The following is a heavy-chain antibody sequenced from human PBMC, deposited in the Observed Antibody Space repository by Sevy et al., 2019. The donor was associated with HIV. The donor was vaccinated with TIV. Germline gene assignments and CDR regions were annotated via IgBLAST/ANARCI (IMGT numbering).Heavy chain of an antibody. CDR2: IKSKTDSATR. CDR3: TACTGRSDFDY. D-gene: IGHD2-15*01. Sequence: GGSLRLSCAASGFTFSDAWMSWVRQAPGKGLEWVGRIKSKTDSATRDFAAPVKGRFSISRDDSKNMVYLQMSSLKTEDTAVYYCTACTGRSDFDYWGHGSLVTVSS. V-gene: IGHV3-15*01. J-gene: IGHJ4*01. CDR1: GFTFSDAW.